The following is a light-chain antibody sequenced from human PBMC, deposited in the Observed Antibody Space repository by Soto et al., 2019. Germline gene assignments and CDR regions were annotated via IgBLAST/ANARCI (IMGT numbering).Light chain of an antibody. J-gene: IGLJ3*02. CDR2: EVS. Sequence: QSALTQPPSASGSPGQSVTISCTGTSSDVGGYNYVSWYQQHPGKAPKLIIFEVSKRPSGVPDRFSGSKSGNTASLTVSGLQAEDEADYYCYSYAGSNNWVFGGGTQLTVL. V-gene: IGLV2-8*01. CDR3: YSYAGSNNWV. CDR1: SSDVGGYNY.